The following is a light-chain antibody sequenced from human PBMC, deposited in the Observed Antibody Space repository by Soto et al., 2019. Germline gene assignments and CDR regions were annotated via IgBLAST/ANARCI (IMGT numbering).Light chain of an antibody. V-gene: IGLV2-14*03. CDR3: SSYTISRTYV. CDR1: SSDVGAYNF. J-gene: IGLJ1*01. CDR2: NVY. Sequence: QSALTQPAYVSGSPGQSSTIACNGTSSDVGAYNFVSWHQQHPGKAHKLIIYNVYDRPSGISYRFSGSKSGNTASLTISGLQGEDDADYYCSSYTISRTYVFGTGTKLTVL.